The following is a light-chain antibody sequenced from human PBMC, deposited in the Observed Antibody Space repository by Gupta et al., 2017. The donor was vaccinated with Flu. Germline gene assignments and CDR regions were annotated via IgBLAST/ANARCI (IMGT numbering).Light chain of an antibody. CDR2: DVT. CDR3: SSYTSTSTFYV. Sequence: QSALTQPASVSGSPGQSITISCNGTSSDVGGSDHVSWYQQHPDKAPKLIIYDVTNRPSGVSSRFSGSKSGNTASLTISGLQAEDETDYYCSSYTSTSTFYVFGTGTKVTVL. CDR1: SSDVGGSDH. J-gene: IGLJ1*01. V-gene: IGLV2-14*01.